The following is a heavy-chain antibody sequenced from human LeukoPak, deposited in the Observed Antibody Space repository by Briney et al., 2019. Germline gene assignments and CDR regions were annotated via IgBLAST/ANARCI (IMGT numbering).Heavy chain of an antibody. CDR1: GYTFTSYY. D-gene: IGHD2-8*02. J-gene: IGHJ4*02. CDR2: INPSGDST. Sequence: ASVKVSCKASGYTFTSYYMHWVRQAPGQGLEWMGLINPSGDSTNYAQKFQGRVTMTRDTSTSTVYMELCSLRSEDTAVYYCAREESGGYFDYWGQGTLVTVSS. CDR3: AREESGGYFDY. V-gene: IGHV1-46*01.